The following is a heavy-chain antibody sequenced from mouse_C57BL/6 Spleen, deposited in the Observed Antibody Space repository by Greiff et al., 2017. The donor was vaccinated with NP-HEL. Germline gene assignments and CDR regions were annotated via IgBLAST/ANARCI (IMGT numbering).Heavy chain of an antibody. V-gene: IGHV1-15*01. D-gene: IGHD2-1*01. CDR2: IDPETGGT. CDR1: GYTFTDYE. CDR3: TRSAGNYDAMDY. J-gene: IGHJ4*01. Sequence: QVQLKESGAELVRPGASVTLSCKASGYTFTDYEMHWVKQTPVHGLEWIGAIDPETGGTAYNQKFKGKAILTADKSSSTAYMELRSLTSEDSAVYYCTRSAGNYDAMDYWGQGTSVTVSS.